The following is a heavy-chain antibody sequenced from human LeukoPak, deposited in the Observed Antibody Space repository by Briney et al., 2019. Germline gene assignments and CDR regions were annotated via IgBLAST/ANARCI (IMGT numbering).Heavy chain of an antibody. J-gene: IGHJ4*02. CDR3: ARAFYYYDSDY. CDR1: GLTFSNFK. Sequence: GGSLRLSCAVSGLTFSNFKMNWVRQAPGKGLEWVSYISDSGRTTFYADSVKGRFTISRDNAKNSLYLQMNSLRAEDTAVYYCARAFYYYDSDYWGQGTLVTVSS. V-gene: IGHV3-48*03. D-gene: IGHD3-22*01. CDR2: ISDSGRTT.